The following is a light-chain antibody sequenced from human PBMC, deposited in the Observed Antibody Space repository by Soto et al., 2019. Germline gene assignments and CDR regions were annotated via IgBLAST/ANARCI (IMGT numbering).Light chain of an antibody. Sequence: DIQMTQSPSTLSGSVGDRVTITCRASQTISSWLAWYQQKPGKAPKLLIYKASTLKSGVPSRFSGSGSGTEFTLTISSLQPDDFATYYCQHYNSYSEAFGQATKVYIK. V-gene: IGKV1-5*03. CDR3: QHYNSYSEA. CDR1: QTISSW. CDR2: KAS. J-gene: IGKJ1*01.